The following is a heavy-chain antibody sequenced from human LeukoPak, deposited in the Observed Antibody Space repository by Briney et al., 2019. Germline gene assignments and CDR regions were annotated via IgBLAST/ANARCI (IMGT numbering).Heavy chain of an antibody. CDR3: ARDGVVTAIPGYFDY. CDR1: GFTFSSYG. V-gene: IGHV3-33*01. J-gene: IGHJ4*02. Sequence: GGSLRLSCAASGFTFSSYGMHWVRQAPGKGLEWVAVIWYDGSNKYYADSVKGRFTISRDNSKNTLYLQMNSLRAEDTAVYYCARDGVVTAIPGYFDYWGQGTLVTVSS. CDR2: IWYDGSNK. D-gene: IGHD2-21*02.